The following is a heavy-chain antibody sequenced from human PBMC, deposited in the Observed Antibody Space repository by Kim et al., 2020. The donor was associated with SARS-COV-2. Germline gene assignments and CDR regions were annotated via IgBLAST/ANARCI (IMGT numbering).Heavy chain of an antibody. D-gene: IGHD3-22*01. J-gene: IGHJ4*02. CDR1: GFTFSSYA. Sequence: GGSLRLSCAASGFTFSSYAMSWVRQAPGKGLEWVSIISGSGDTTYYADSVKGRFSISRDNSKNTLFLQMNGLRADDTAVYYCAKLPYHYDSSGYYEPFDYWGQGTLVTVSS. CDR2: ISGSGDTT. CDR3: AKLPYHYDSSGYYEPFDY. V-gene: IGHV3-23*01.